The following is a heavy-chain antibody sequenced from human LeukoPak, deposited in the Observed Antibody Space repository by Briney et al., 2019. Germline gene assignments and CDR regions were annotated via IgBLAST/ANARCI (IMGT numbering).Heavy chain of an antibody. CDR3: ASQQWLVQGYFDL. CDR2: ISRSSSYI. Sequence: GGSLRLSCAASGFTFSGYIMNWVRQAPGKGLEWVSAISRSSSYIYYADSAKGRFTISRDNSKNTLYLQMNSLRVEDTAVYFCASQQWLVQGYFDLWGRGTLVTVSS. CDR1: GFTFSGYI. V-gene: IGHV3-21*04. J-gene: IGHJ2*01. D-gene: IGHD6-19*01.